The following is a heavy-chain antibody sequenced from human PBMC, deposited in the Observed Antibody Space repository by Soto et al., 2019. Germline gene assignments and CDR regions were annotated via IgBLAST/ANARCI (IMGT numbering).Heavy chain of an antibody. Sequence: PGGSLRLSCTGSGFTFGDFAMSWVRQAPGKGLEWVGFIRSKAYGGTTEYAASVKGRFTISRDDSKSIAYLQMSSLKTEDTALYYCARDRRGYSYDGMDVWGQGTTVPSP. V-gene: IGHV3-49*04. D-gene: IGHD5-18*01. CDR3: ARDRRGYSYDGMDV. J-gene: IGHJ6*02. CDR1: GFTFGDFA. CDR2: IRSKAYGGTT.